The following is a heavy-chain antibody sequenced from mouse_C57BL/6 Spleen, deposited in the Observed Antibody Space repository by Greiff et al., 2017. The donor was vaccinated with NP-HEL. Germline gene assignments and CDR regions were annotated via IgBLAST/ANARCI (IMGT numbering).Heavy chain of an antibody. D-gene: IGHD1-1*01. Sequence: EVQRVESGGGLVQPGGSLKLSCAASGFTFSDYYMYWVRQTPEKRLEWVAYISNGGGSTYYPDTVKGRFTISRDNAKNTLYLQMSRLKSEDTAMYYCSSPYYYGSNWGQGTLVTVSA. J-gene: IGHJ3*01. CDR1: GFTFSDYY. CDR3: SSPYYYGSN. V-gene: IGHV5-12*01. CDR2: ISNGGGST.